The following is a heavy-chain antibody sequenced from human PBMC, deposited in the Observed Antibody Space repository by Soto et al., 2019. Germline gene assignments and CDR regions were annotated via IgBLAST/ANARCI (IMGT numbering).Heavy chain of an antibody. CDR3: VRTSLVVAVATREDF. CDR1: GFTFSNYW. J-gene: IGHJ4*02. Sequence: EVQLVESGGGLVQPGASLRLSCAASGFTFSNYWMHWVRQAPGKGLVWVSRIDSDGMRITYADFVKGRFTISRDNAKNTVYLHMNSLTAEDTAVYYCVRTSLVVAVATREDFWGQGTLVTVSS. D-gene: IGHD2-15*01. V-gene: IGHV3-74*01. CDR2: IDSDGMRI.